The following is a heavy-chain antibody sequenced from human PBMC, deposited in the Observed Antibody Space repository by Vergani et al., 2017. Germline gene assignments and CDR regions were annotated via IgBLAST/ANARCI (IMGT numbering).Heavy chain of an antibody. CDR3: ARPVRGVITTGDFDY. Sequence: EVQLVESGGGLVKPGGSLRLSCAASGFTFSSYSMNWVRQAPGKGLEWVSSISSSSSYIYYADSVKGRFTISRDNAKNSLYLQRNSLRAEDTAVYYCARPVRGVITTGDFDYWGQGTLVTVSS. D-gene: IGHD3-10*01. V-gene: IGHV3-21*01. J-gene: IGHJ4*02. CDR1: GFTFSSYS. CDR2: ISSSSSYI.